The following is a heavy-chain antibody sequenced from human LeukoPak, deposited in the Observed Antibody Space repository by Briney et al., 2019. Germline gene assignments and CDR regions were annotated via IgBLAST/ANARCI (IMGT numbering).Heavy chain of an antibody. D-gene: IGHD3-10*01. CDR1: GVSASSGSYY. CDR3: ATEYGSGSYWKIDY. CDR2: IYYSGST. V-gene: IGHV4-61*01. Sequence: SETLSLTCTVSGVSASSGSYYWRWIRQPPVKGLEWIGYIYYSGSTNYNPCLKSRFTISVDTSKNQFSLKLSSVTAADTAVYYCATEYGSGSYWKIDYWGQGTLVTVSS. J-gene: IGHJ4*02.